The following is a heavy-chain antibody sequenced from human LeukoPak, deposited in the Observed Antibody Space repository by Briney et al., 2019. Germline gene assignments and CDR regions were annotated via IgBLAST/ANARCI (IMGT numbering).Heavy chain of an antibody. J-gene: IGHJ4*02. CDR3: AKERAAGAAAGTYFFDY. D-gene: IGHD6-13*01. CDR2: ISGSGGST. V-gene: IGHV3-23*01. Sequence: PGGSLRLSCAGSGFIFSSYAMSWVRQAPGKRLEWVSDISGSGGSTYYADSVKGRFTISRDNSKNTLSLQMNSLRAEDTAVYYCAKERAAGAAAGTYFFDYWGQGTLVTVSS. CDR1: GFIFSSYA.